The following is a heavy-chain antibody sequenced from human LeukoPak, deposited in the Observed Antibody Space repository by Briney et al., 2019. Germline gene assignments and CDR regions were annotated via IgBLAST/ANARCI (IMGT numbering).Heavy chain of an antibody. CDR3: ARERSGYDLAY. Sequence: SETLSLTCTVSGGSISSYYWSWIRQPPGKGLEWIGYISYSGSTNYNPSLKSRATMSVDTSKNQFSLKLIAVTAADTAVYYCARERSGYDLAYWGQGTLVTVSS. J-gene: IGHJ4*02. CDR2: ISYSGST. CDR1: GGSISSYY. D-gene: IGHD5-12*01. V-gene: IGHV4-59*01.